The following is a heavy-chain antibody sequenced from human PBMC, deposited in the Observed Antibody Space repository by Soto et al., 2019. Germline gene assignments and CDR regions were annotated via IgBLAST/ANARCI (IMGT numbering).Heavy chain of an antibody. J-gene: IGHJ4*02. Sequence: SETLSLTCDVDGGTFSGYIWTCIRQTPGKGLQWIGQINHSGSANYNPSLKSRVTISVHTSKSQFSLELSSVTAADTAVYYCASGLWGYRFGSWGQGTLVTVS. D-gene: IGHD5-12*01. V-gene: IGHV4-34*01. CDR2: INHSGSA. CDR3: ASGLWGYRFGS. CDR1: GGTFSGYI.